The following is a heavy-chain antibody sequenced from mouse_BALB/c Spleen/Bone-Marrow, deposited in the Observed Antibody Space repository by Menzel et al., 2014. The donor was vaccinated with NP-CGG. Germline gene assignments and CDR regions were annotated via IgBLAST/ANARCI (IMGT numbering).Heavy chain of an antibody. CDR3: ARSYWYFDD. CDR1: GYSITSDYA. V-gene: IGHV3-2*02. J-gene: IGHJ1*01. CDR2: ISYSGST. Sequence: EVKLMESGPGLVKPSQSLSLTCTVTGYSITSDYAWNWIRQFPGNKLEWMGYISYSGSTSYNPSLKSRISITRDTSKNQFFPQLNSVNTEDTATYYCARSYWYFDDWGAGTTVTVSS.